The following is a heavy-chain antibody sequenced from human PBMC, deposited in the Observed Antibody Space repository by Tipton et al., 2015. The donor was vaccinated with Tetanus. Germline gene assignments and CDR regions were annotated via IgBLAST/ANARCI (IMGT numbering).Heavy chain of an antibody. CDR2: IKQDGGEK. D-gene: IGHD3-10*01. J-gene: IGHJ4*02. CDR1: EFTLSRFW. CDR3: ARGGTYYYGSGHDF. V-gene: IGHV3-7*04. Sequence: SLRLSCAASEFTLSRFWMSWVRQAPGKGLEWVANIKQDGGEKYFVDSVKGRFTISRDNARNSLYLQMTSLRAEDTAVYYCARGGTYYYGSGHDFWGQGTLVTVSA.